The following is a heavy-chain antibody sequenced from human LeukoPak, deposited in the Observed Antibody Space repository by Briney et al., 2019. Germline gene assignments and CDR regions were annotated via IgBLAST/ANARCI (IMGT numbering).Heavy chain of an antibody. CDR1: GFTFSSYG. CDR3: AKRQDYYDSSGYYY. D-gene: IGHD3-22*01. CDR2: ISYDGSNK. Sequence: PGGSLRLSCAASGFTFSSYGMHWVRQAPGKGLEWVAVISYDGSNKYYADSVKGRFTISRDNSKNTLYLQMNSLRAEDTAVYYCAKRQDYYDSSGYYYWGQGTLVTVSS. J-gene: IGHJ4*02. V-gene: IGHV3-30*18.